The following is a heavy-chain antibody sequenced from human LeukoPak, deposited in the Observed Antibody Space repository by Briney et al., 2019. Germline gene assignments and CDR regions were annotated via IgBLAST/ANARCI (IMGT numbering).Heavy chain of an antibody. J-gene: IGHJ4*02. V-gene: IGHV3-9*01. CDR2: ISWNSGSI. CDR3: AKGRRRVGATTFDY. Sequence: PGGSLRLSCAASEFSFSTFAMHWVRQAPGKGLEWVSGISWNSGSIDYADSVKGRFTISRDNAKNSLYLQMNSLRPEDTALYYCAKGRRRVGATTFDYWGQGALVTVSS. CDR1: EFSFSTFA. D-gene: IGHD1-26*01.